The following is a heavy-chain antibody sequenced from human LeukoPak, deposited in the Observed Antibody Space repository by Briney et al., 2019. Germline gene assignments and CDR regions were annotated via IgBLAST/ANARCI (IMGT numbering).Heavy chain of an antibody. V-gene: IGHV4-39*01. J-gene: IGHJ3*01. Sequence: SETLSLTCSVSGGSISSSSYYWGWIRQPPGKGLEWIGSIYYSGSTYYNPSLKSRVTISVDTSKNQFSLKLSSVTAADTAVYYCARHRDCSSTSCYGGPDAFDVWGQGTMVTVSS. CDR3: ARHRDCSSTSCYGGPDAFDV. CDR1: GGSISSSSYY. D-gene: IGHD2-2*01. CDR2: IYYSGST.